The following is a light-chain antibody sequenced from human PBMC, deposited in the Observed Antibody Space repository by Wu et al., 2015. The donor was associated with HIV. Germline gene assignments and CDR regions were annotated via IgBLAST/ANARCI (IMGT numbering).Light chain of an antibody. J-gene: IGKJ2*03. CDR1: QSVSSY. Sequence: EIVLTQSPDTLSLSPGERATLSCRASQSVSSYLAWYQHKPGQAPRLLIYDASDRATGISARFSGSGSGTEFTLTISSLEPEDFAVYYCQQRSNWPPYSFGQGTKLEIK. CDR2: DAS. CDR3: QQRSNWPPYS. V-gene: IGKV3-11*01.